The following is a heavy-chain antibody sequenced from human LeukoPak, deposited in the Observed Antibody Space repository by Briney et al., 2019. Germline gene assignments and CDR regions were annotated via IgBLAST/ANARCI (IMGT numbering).Heavy chain of an antibody. CDR2: IWYDGSNK. D-gene: IGHD3-10*01. CDR3: ARSGYYGSGSYSDY. Sequence: GKSLRLSCAASGFTFRSYGMHWVRQAPGKGLEWVAVIWYDGSNKYYADSVKGRFTISRDNSENTLYLQMNSLRAEDTALYYCARSGYYGSGSYSDYWGQGTLVTVSS. CDR1: GFTFRSYG. V-gene: IGHV3-33*01. J-gene: IGHJ4*02.